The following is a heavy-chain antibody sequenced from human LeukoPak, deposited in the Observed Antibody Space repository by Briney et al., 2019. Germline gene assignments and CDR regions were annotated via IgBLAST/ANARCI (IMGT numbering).Heavy chain of an antibody. CDR2: IRYDGSNK. V-gene: IGHV3-30*02. Sequence: GGSLRLSCAASAFTFSSYGMHWVRQAPGKGLEWVAFIRYDGSNKYYADSVRGRFTISRDNSKNTLYLQMNSLRAEDTAVYYCAKATRGYSYGSLFDYWGQGTLVTVSS. J-gene: IGHJ4*02. CDR3: AKATRGYSYGSLFDY. CDR1: AFTFSSYG. D-gene: IGHD5-18*01.